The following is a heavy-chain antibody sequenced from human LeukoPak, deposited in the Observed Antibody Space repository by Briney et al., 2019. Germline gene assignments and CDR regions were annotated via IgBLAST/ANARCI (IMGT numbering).Heavy chain of an antibody. CDR2: IYYTGSA. J-gene: IGHJ6*02. V-gene: IGHV4-59*01. Sequence: PSETLSLTCTVSGGSISSYHWSWIPEPPGQGLQWVGHIYYTGSANYNPPLKSRLTISLDTSKNQFSLKLSSVAAADTAVYYCTRALGVVIHGGMDVWGQGTTVTVSS. D-gene: IGHD3-3*01. CDR1: GGSISSYH. CDR3: TRALGVVIHGGMDV.